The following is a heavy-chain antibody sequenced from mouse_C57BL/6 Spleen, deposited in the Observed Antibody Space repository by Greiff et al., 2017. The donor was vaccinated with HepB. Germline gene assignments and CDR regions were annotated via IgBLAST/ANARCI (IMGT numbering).Heavy chain of an antibody. CDR2: IYPGSGST. Sequence: VQLQQSGAELVKPGASVKMSCKASGYTFTSYWITWVKQRPGQGLEWIGDIYPGSGSTNYNEKFKSKATLTVDTSSSTAYMQLSSLTSEDSAVYYYARRGLGRYYFDYWGQGTTLTVSS. CDR1: GYTFTSYW. CDR3: ARRGLGRYYFDY. J-gene: IGHJ2*01. V-gene: IGHV1-55*01. D-gene: IGHD4-1*01.